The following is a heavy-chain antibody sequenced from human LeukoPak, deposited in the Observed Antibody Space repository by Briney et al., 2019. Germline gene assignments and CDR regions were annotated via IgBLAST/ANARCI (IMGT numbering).Heavy chain of an antibody. CDR2: IIPIFGTA. CDR3: ARDMNYYDSSGYYYIYYYYGMDV. J-gene: IGHJ6*02. CDR1: GGTFSSYA. D-gene: IGHD3-22*01. V-gene: IGHV1-69*13. Sequence: SVKVSCKASGGTFSSYAVSWVRQAPGQGLEWMGGIIPIFGTANYAQKFQGRVTITADESTSTAYMELSSLRSEDTAVYYCARDMNYYDSSGYYYIYYYYGMDVWGQGTTVTVSS.